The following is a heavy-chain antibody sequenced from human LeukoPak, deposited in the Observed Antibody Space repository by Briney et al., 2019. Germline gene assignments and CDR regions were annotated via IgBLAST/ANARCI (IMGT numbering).Heavy chain of an antibody. J-gene: IGHJ5*02. CDR1: GFTFDGYG. D-gene: IGHD3-3*01. CDR3: ARSAQYYDFWSGYGIGFDP. V-gene: IGHV3-20*04. CDR2: INWNGGST. Sequence: GGSLRLSCAASGFTFDGYGMSWVRQAPGKGLEWVSGINWNGGSTGYADSVKGRFTISRDNAKNSLYLQMNSLRAEDTALYYCARSAQYYDFWSGYGIGFDPWGQGTLVTVSS.